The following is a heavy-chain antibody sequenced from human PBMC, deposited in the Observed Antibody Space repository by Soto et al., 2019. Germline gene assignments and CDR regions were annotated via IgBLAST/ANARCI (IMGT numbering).Heavy chain of an antibody. V-gene: IGHV4-61*01. CDR2: IYYSGST. J-gene: IGHJ4*02. Sequence: PSETLSLTCTVSGGSVSSGSYYWSWIRQPPGKGLEWIGYIYYSGSTNYNPSLKSRVTISVDTSKNQFSLKLSSVTAADTAVYYCARDRYYDSSGPRGRGYHFDYWGQGTLVTVSS. CDR3: ARDRYYDSSGPRGRGYHFDY. CDR1: GGSVSSGSYY. D-gene: IGHD3-22*01.